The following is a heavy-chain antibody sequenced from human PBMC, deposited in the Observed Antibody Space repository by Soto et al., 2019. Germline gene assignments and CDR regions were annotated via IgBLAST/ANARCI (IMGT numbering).Heavy chain of an antibody. Sequence: PGGSLRLSCAASGFTFSSYAMSWVRQAPGKGLEWVSAISGSGGSTYYADSVKGRFTISRDNSKNTLYLQMNSLRAEDTAVYYCAKVFRYDILTGPFDYWGQGTLVTVSS. CDR2: ISGSGGST. J-gene: IGHJ4*02. V-gene: IGHV3-23*01. D-gene: IGHD3-9*01. CDR3: AKVFRYDILTGPFDY. CDR1: GFTFSSYA.